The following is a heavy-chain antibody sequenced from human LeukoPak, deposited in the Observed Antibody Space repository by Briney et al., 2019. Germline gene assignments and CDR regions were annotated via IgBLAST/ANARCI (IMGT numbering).Heavy chain of an antibody. Sequence: SETLSVTCTVSGDSISSSSYYWGWIRQPPGKGLEWIGSIYYSGSTYYNPSLKSRVTISVDTSKNQFSLKLSSVTAADTAVYYCARHPYVWGSYRPLGWFDPWGQGTLVTVSS. D-gene: IGHD3-16*02. J-gene: IGHJ5*02. V-gene: IGHV4-39*07. CDR2: IYYSGST. CDR1: GDSISSSSYY. CDR3: ARHPYVWGSYRPLGWFDP.